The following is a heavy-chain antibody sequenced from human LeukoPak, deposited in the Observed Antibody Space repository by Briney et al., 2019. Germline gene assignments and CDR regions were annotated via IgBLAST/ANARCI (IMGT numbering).Heavy chain of an antibody. CDR2: FDPEDGEA. D-gene: IGHD3-22*01. CDR1: GYILTELS. Sequence: ASVKVSCKVYGYILTELSMHWVRQAPGKGLEWMGGFDPEDGEAIYAQKFQGRFTMTEDTSTDTAYMELSSLRSEDTAVYYCATHSSAYYYVNPLWQHWGQGTLVTVSS. CDR3: ATHSSAYYYVNPLWQH. V-gene: IGHV1-24*01. J-gene: IGHJ1*01.